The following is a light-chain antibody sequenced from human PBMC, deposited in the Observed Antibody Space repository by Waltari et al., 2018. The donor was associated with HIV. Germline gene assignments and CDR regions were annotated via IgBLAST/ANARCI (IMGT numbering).Light chain of an antibody. J-gene: IGLJ2*01. CDR2: DVS. CDR3: SSFTTSITVV. Sequence: QSALTQPPSVSGSLGQSVTIPCTGTSSDVGNYNEVYWYQQSPGTAPKLMIYDVSNRPSGVPDRFSGSKSGNTASLTISGLQAEDEADYYCSSFTTSITVVFGGGTKLTVL. CDR1: SSDVGNYNE. V-gene: IGLV2-18*02.